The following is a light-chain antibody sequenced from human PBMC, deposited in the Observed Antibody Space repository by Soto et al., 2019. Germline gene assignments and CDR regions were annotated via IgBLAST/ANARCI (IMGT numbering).Light chain of an antibody. CDR2: GAS. J-gene: IGKJ5*01. CDR1: QSVSSSY. V-gene: IGKV3-20*01. Sequence: EIVLTQSPGTLSLSPGERATLSCRASQSVSSSYLAWYQQKPGQAPRLLIYGASSRATGIPDRFSGSGSGTDFTLTISRLEPEDFAVYYCQQYGSSPLITFGQGPRLEI. CDR3: QQYGSSPLIT.